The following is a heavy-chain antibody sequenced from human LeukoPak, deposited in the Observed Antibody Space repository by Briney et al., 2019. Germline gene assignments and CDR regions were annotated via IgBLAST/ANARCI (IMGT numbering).Heavy chain of an antibody. V-gene: IGHV3-23*01. CDR2: ISGSGGST. Sequence: GGSLRLSCAASGFTFSSYAMSWVRQAPGKGLEWVSAISGSGGSTYYADSAKGRFTISRDNSKNTLYLQMNSLRAEDTAVYYCAKDRGSTSCLDYWGQGTLVTVSS. J-gene: IGHJ4*02. CDR1: GFTFSSYA. D-gene: IGHD2-2*01. CDR3: AKDRGSTSCLDY.